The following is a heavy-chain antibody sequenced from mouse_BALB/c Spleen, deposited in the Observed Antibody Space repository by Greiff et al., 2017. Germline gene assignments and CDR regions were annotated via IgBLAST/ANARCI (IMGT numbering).Heavy chain of an antibody. CDR3: ARDLGSSYGFAY. D-gene: IGHD1-1*01. J-gene: IGHJ3*01. V-gene: IGHV5-15*02. CDR2: ISNLAYSI. CDR1: GFTFSDSG. Sequence: EVHLVESGGGLVQPGGSRKLSCAASGFTFSDSGMAWVRQAPGKGPEWVAFISNLAYSIYYADTVTGRFTISRENAKNTLYLEMSSLRSEDTAMYYCARDLGSSYGFAYWGQGTLVTVSA.